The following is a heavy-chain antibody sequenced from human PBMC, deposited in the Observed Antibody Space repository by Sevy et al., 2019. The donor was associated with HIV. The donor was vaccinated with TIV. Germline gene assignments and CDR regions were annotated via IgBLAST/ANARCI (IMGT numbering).Heavy chain of an antibody. Sequence: GGSLRLSCAASGFTFGDYWLTWVRQVPGKGLEWVANIKQGGSETYYADSVKGRFSISRDNAKNSLYLQMNSLRAEDTAIFYCAKKMGGGSGMAFLVDYWGQGTLVTVSS. V-gene: IGHV3-7*03. J-gene: IGHJ4*02. D-gene: IGHD5-18*01. CDR1: GFTFGDYW. CDR3: AKKMGGGSGMAFLVDY. CDR2: IKQGGSET.